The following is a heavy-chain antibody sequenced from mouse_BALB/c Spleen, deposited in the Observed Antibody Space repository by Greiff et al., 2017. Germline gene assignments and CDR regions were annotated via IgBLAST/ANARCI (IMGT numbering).Heavy chain of an antibody. CDR1: GYTFTSYW. J-gene: IGHJ2*01. Sequence: QVQLQQSGAELVKPGASVKLSCKASGYTFTSYWMHWVKQRPGQGLEWIGEIDPSDSYTNYNQKFKGKATLTVDKSSSTAYMQLSSLTSEDSAVYYCARGRRQEDYWGQGTTLTVSS. V-gene: IGHV1-69*02. CDR3: ARGRRQEDY. CDR2: IDPSDSYT.